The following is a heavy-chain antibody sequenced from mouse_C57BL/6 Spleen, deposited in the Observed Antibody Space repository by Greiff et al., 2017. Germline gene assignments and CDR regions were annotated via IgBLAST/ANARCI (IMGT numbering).Heavy chain of an antibody. V-gene: IGHV2-2*01. CDR3: ARGDYYWYFDV. CDR2: IWSGGST. CDR1: GFSLTSYG. J-gene: IGHJ1*03. D-gene: IGHD2-4*01. Sequence: VQLQQSGPGLVQPSQSLSITCTVSGFSLTSYGVHWVRQSPGKGLEWLGVIWSGGSTDYNAAFISRLGISKDNSKSQVFFKMNSLQADDTAIYYCARGDYYWYFDVWGTGTTVTVSS.